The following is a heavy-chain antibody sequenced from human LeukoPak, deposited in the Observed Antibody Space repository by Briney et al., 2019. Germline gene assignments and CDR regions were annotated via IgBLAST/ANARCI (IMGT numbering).Heavy chain of an antibody. CDR3: ARVELLWFGEPQNWFDP. J-gene: IGHJ5*02. CDR1: GGSISSGGYS. Sequence: SETLSLTCTVSGGSISSGGYSWSWIRQPPGKGLEWIGYIYHSGSTYYNPSLKSRVTISVDTSKNQFSLKLSSVTAADTAVYYCARVELLWFGEPQNWFDPWGQGTLVTVSS. D-gene: IGHD3-10*01. CDR2: IYHSGST. V-gene: IGHV4-30-2*01.